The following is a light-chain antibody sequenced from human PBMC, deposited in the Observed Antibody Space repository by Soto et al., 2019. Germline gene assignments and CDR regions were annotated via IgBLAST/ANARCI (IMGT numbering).Light chain of an antibody. CDR1: HSIVTY. CDR2: AAS. Sequence: DIQMTQSPSSLSASVGDRVTITCGLSHSIVTYLNWYLQKPGKAPKLLIYAASNLQSGVPSRFSGSGSGTDFTLTISSLQPEDFATYFCQQSYSTPPWTFGQGTKVDI. J-gene: IGKJ1*01. V-gene: IGKV1-39*01. CDR3: QQSYSTPPWT.